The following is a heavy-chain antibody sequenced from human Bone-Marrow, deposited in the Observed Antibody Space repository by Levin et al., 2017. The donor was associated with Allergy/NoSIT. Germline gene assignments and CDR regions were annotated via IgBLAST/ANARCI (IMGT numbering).Heavy chain of an antibody. CDR3: ARADALSYYYVDV. Sequence: SETLSLTCTVSGDSISNSGYYWSWIRQHPDQGLEWIGYIYYTGSTFYNPSLKTRTTISVDTSRSQFSLRLTSVTAADTAIYFCARADALSYYYVDVWGKGSTVTVSS. CDR2: IYYTGST. V-gene: IGHV4-31*03. CDR1: GDSISNSGYY. J-gene: IGHJ6*03.